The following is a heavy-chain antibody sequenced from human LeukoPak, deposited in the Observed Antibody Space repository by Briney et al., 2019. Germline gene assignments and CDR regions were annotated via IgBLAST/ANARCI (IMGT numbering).Heavy chain of an antibody. J-gene: IGHJ4*02. V-gene: IGHV4-39*07. CDR1: GGSISTSNYY. CDR3: ARRGSGWYHYFDY. CDR2: IFYSGST. D-gene: IGHD6-19*01. Sequence: SETLSLTCTVSGGSISTSNYYWGWIRQPPGKGLEWIGNIFYSGSTYYSPSLRSRVTISLDTSKNQFSLKLSSVTAADTAVYYCARRGSGWYHYFDYWGQGTLVTVSS.